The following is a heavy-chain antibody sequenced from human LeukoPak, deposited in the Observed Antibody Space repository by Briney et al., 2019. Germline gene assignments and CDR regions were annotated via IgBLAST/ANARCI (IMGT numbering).Heavy chain of an antibody. CDR1: GGSISSSSYY. CDR3: AGAHCGGDCYSGRAFDI. J-gene: IGHJ3*02. Sequence: PSETLSLTCTVSGGSISSSSYYWSWIRQPPGKGLEWIGYIYYRVTSDYNPSLKSRVTMSVDKSKNQFSLKLSSVTAADTAVYYCAGAHCGGDCYSGRAFDIWGQGTMVTVSS. D-gene: IGHD2-21*02. V-gene: IGHV4-61*05. CDR2: IYYRVTS.